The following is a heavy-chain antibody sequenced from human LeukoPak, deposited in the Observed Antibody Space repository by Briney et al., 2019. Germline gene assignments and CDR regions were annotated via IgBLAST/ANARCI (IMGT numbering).Heavy chain of an antibody. CDR2: ISYDGNKK. J-gene: IGHJ4*02. D-gene: IGHD2-15*01. Sequence: GGSLRLSCAASGFTFSSYGMHWVRQAPGKGLEWVTVISYDGNKKYYADSVRDRFSISRDNSKNTLYLQMNTLKTEDTAVYYCVREGDDHTPGSYSFDFWGQGTLVTVSS. CDR3: VREGDDHTPGSYSFDF. CDR1: GFTFSSYG. V-gene: IGHV3-30*19.